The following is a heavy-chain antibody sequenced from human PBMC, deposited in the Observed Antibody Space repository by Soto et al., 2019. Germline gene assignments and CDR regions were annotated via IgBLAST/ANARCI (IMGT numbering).Heavy chain of an antibody. V-gene: IGHV3-21*06. D-gene: IGHD5-12*01. CDR2: ISPNGNDK. CDR1: GFVFSSYS. J-gene: IGHJ4*02. Sequence: QLVESGGGLVKPGGSLRLSCAASGFVFSSYSMNWVRQGPGKGPEWVSSISPNGNDKRYADSVRGRFTISGDNAKNSLYLEMHILKDDDTAVYSCARPRGNRGYYLIECWGQGTLV. CDR3: ARPRGNRGYYLIEC.